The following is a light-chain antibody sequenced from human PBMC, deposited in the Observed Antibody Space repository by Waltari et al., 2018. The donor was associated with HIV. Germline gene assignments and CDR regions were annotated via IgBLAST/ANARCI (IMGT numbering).Light chain of an antibody. CDR3: QSFDSSLTTSGVI. Sequence: QSVLTQPPSVSGAPGQRVTISCTGSSSNIGAGYDFTWYQQLPGTAPKLLIYANINRPSGVPDRFSGSKSGSSASLAITGLQAEDEAHYYCQSFDSSLTTSGVIFGGGTKLTVL. V-gene: IGLV1-40*01. J-gene: IGLJ2*01. CDR1: SSNIGAGYD. CDR2: ANI.